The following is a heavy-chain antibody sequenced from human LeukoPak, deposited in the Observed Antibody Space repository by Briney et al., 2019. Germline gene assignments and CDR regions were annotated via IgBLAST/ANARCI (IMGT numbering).Heavy chain of an antibody. Sequence: PSETLSLTCAVYGGSFSGYYWSWIRQPPGKGLEWIGEINHSGSTNYNPSLKSRVTISVDTSKNQFSLKLSSVTAADTAVYYYARKRFLEWLLSYYYGMDVWGQGTTVTVSS. J-gene: IGHJ6*02. D-gene: IGHD3-3*01. CDR3: ARKRFLEWLLSYYYGMDV. CDR2: INHSGST. V-gene: IGHV4-34*01. CDR1: GGSFSGYY.